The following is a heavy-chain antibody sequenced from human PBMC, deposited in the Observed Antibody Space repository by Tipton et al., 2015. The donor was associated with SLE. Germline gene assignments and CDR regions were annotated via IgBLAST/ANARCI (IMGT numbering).Heavy chain of an antibody. CDR2: IYSGSS. J-gene: IGHJ4*02. CDR1: GGSISTFS. CDR3: ARDDYGGQY. Sequence: TLSLTCTVSGGSISTFSWSWIRQPPGKGLEWIGYIYSGSSYFNPSLRSRVSMSIDKSKNQFSLTMSSVTAADTAVYYCARDDYGGQYWGQGTLVTVSS. V-gene: IGHV4-59*01. D-gene: IGHD4/OR15-4a*01.